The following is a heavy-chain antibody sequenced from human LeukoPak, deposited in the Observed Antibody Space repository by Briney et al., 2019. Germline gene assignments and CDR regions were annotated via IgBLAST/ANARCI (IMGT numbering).Heavy chain of an antibody. V-gene: IGHV1-2*02. CDR3: ARETGLEQLNGWFGP. J-gene: IGHJ5*02. CDR2: INPNSGGT. D-gene: IGHD6-13*01. Sequence: ASVKVSCKASGYTFSGYYLQWVRQAPGQGLEWMGWINPNSGGTNYAQKFQGRVTMTRDTSISTVYMELSSLGYDDTAVYYCARETGLEQLNGWFGPWGQGSLVTGSS. CDR1: GYTFSGYY.